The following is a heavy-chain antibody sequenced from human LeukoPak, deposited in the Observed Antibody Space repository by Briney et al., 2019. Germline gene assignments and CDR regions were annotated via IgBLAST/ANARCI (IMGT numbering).Heavy chain of an antibody. V-gene: IGHV3-74*01. CDR2: IHSDGSST. D-gene: IGHD3-22*01. J-gene: IGHJ4*02. Sequence: PGGSLRLSCAASGFTFSSYWMHWVRQAPGKGLVWFSRIHSDGSSTSYADSVKGRFTISRDNAKNTLYLQMNSLRAEDTAVYYCARDYYSAGDYWGQGTLVTVSS. CDR1: GFTFSSYW. CDR3: ARDYYSAGDY.